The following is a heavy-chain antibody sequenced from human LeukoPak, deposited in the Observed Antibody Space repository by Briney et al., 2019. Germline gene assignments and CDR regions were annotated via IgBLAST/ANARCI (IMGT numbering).Heavy chain of an antibody. CDR2: INHSGST. CDR1: GGSFSGYY. Sequence: PSETLSLTCAVYGGSFSGYYWSWIRQPPGKGLEWIGEINHSGSTNYNPSLKSRVTISVDTSKNQFSLKLSSVTAADTAVYYCARGFGENYYDFWSGYYTQRGNYFDYWGQGTLVTVSS. CDR3: ARGFGENYYDFWSGYYTQRGNYFDY. J-gene: IGHJ4*02. V-gene: IGHV4-34*01. D-gene: IGHD3-3*01.